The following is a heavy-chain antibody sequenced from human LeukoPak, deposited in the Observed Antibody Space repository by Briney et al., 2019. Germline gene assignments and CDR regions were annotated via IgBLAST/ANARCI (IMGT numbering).Heavy chain of an antibody. J-gene: IGHJ5*02. CDR1: GGTFSSYA. CDR3: ARDNGIAVAGRVTGWFDP. Sequence: ASVKVSCKASGGTFSSYAISWVRQAPGQGLEWMGGIIPIFGTANYAQKFQGRVTLTTDESTSTAYMELSSLRSEDTAVYYCARDNGIAVAGRVTGWFDPWGQGTLVTVSS. D-gene: IGHD6-19*01. CDR2: IIPIFGTA. V-gene: IGHV1-69*05.